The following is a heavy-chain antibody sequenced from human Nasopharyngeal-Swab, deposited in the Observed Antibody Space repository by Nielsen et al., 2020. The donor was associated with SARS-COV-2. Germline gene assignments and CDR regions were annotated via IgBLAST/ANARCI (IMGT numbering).Heavy chain of an antibody. V-gene: IGHV3-53*01. D-gene: IGHD3-10*01. CDR3: ARATEGGSGSYYKPTNYYYGMDV. J-gene: IGHJ6*02. CDR1: GFTVSSNY. Sequence: ESLKISCAASGFTVSSNYMSWVRQAPGKGLEWVSVIYSGGSTYYADSVKGRFTISRDNSKNTLYLQMNSLRAEDTAVYYCARATEGGSGSYYKPTNYYYGMDVWGQGTTVTVSS. CDR2: IYSGGST.